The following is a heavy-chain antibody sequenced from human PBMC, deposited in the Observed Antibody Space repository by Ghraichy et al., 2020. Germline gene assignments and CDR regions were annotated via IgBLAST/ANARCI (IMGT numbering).Heavy chain of an antibody. D-gene: IGHD6-6*01. CDR3: AKAFRIAARGHYFDY. V-gene: IGHV3-23*01. J-gene: IGHJ4*02. Sequence: GGSLRLSCAASGFTFSSYAISWVRQAPGKGLEWVSAISGSGGSTYYADSVKGRFTISRDNSKNTLYLQMNSLRAEDTAVYYCAKAFRIAARGHYFDYWGQGTLVTVSS. CDR2: ISGSGGST. CDR1: GFTFSSYA.